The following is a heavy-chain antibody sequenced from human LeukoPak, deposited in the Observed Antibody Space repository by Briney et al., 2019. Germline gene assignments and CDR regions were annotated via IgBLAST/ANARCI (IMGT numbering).Heavy chain of an antibody. Sequence: GGSPRLSCAASGVIFSNYAMHWVRQAPGKGLEWVALISSDGSKTYHADSVKGRFSISRDNSKNTLYLQLNSPRAEDTAVYYCARESGSEAYWGQGTLVTVSS. CDR1: GVIFSNYA. CDR2: ISSDGSKT. V-gene: IGHV3-30*01. D-gene: IGHD3-10*01. J-gene: IGHJ4*02. CDR3: ARESGSEAY.